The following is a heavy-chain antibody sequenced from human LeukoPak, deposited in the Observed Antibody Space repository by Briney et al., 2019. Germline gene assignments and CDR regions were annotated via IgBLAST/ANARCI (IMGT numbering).Heavy chain of an antibody. CDR2: INPNSGDT. D-gene: IGHD6-19*01. CDR3: ASGWSITGWYNNWFDP. V-gene: IGHV1-2*02. Sequence: GASVKVSCKASRYTFTGYYMHWVRQAPGQGLEWMGWINPNSGDTNYAQKFQGRVTMTRDTSITTVYMELSRLRSDDTAVDFCASGWSITGWYNNWFDPWGQGTLVTVSS. J-gene: IGHJ5*02. CDR1: RYTFTGYY.